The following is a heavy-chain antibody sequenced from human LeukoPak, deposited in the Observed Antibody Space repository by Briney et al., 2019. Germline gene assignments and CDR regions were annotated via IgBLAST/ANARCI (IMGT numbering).Heavy chain of an antibody. CDR1: GFTFSGYE. D-gene: IGHD2-2*01. Sequence: PGGSLRLSCAASGFTFSGYEMNWVRQAPGKGLEWVSYISSSGSTIYYADSVKGRFTISRDNAKNSLYLQMSSLSAEDTAVYYCASATAAISYYYYYMDVWGKGTTVTISS. V-gene: IGHV3-48*03. CDR3: ASATAAISYYYYYMDV. J-gene: IGHJ6*03. CDR2: ISSSGSTI.